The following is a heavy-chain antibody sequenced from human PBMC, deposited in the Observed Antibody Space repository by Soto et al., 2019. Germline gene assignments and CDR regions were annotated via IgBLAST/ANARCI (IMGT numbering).Heavy chain of an antibody. CDR1: GFTFNIYA. V-gene: IGHV3-23*01. CDR2: ISGGGGTT. Sequence: EVRLLESGGGLVQPGGSLRLSCAASGFTFNIYAMNWVRQAPGKGLEWVSSISGGGGTTYYADSMKGRFTISRDNSKNTLFLQVSGLRAEDTAVYYCAKGRGDNSGRRAYVYLVQGTLVTVSS. D-gene: IGHD6-19*01. CDR3: AKGRGDNSGRRAYVY. J-gene: IGHJ4*01.